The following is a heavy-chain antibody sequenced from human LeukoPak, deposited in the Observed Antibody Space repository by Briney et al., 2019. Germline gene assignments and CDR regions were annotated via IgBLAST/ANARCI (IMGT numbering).Heavy chain of an antibody. Sequence: GGSLRLSCAASGFTFSSYGMHWVRQAPGKGLEWVAVISYDGSNKYYADSVKGRFTISRDNSKNTLYLQMNSLRAEDTAVYYCAKRPSTLWSGELLYDYFDYWGQGTLVTVSS. J-gene: IGHJ4*02. CDR1: GFTFSSYG. V-gene: IGHV3-30*18. CDR3: AKRPSTLWSGELLYDYFDY. D-gene: IGHD3-10*01. CDR2: ISYDGSNK.